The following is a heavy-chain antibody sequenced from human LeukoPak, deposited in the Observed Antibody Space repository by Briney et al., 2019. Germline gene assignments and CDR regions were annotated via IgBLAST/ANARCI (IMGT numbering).Heavy chain of an antibody. CDR1: GFTFSSYS. D-gene: IGHD1-14*01. Sequence: GGSLRLSCAASGFTFSSYSMNWVRQAPGKGLEWVAVISYDGSNKYYADSVKGRFTISRDNSKNTLYLQMNSLRAEDTAVYYCAREVSLLTGGWFDPWGQGTLVTVSS. CDR3: AREVSLLTGGWFDP. V-gene: IGHV3-30*03. J-gene: IGHJ5*02. CDR2: ISYDGSNK.